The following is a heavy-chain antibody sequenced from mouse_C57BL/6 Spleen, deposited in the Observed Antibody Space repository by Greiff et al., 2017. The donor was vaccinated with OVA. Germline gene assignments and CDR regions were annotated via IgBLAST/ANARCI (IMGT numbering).Heavy chain of an antibody. Sequence: EVMLVESGGDLVKPGGSLKLSCAASGFTFSSYGMSWVRQTPDKRLEWVATISSGGSYTYYPDSVKGRFTISRDNAKNTLYLQMSSLKSEDTAMYYCARQGNGNYDWYFDVWGTGTTVTVSS. D-gene: IGHD2-1*01. CDR1: GFTFSSYG. V-gene: IGHV5-6*01. J-gene: IGHJ1*03. CDR3: ARQGNGNYDWYFDV. CDR2: ISSGGSYT.